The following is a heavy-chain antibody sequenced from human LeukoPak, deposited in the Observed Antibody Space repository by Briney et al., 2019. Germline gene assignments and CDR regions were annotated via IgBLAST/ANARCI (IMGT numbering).Heavy chain of an antibody. Sequence: PGGSLRLSCAASGFTFSNAWMSWVRQAPGKGLEWVGRIKSKTDGGTTDYAAPVKGRFTISRDDSKNTLYLQMNSLKTEDTAVYYCARDRAYTYGFAYYFADWGQGTLVTVSS. CDR2: IKSKTDGGTT. J-gene: IGHJ4*02. CDR3: ARDRAYTYGFAYYFAD. CDR1: GFTFSNAW. D-gene: IGHD5-18*01. V-gene: IGHV3-15*01.